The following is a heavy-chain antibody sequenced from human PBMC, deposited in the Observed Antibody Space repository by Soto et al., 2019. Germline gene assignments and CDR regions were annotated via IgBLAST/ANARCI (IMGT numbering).Heavy chain of an antibody. CDR2: IYYSGST. D-gene: IGHD3-22*01. V-gene: IGHV4-30-4*01. CDR3: ARDPLGSSGVGDFDY. CDR1: GGSISSGDYY. J-gene: IGHJ4*02. Sequence: QVQLQESGPGLVKPSQTLSLTCTVSGGSISSGDYYWSWIRQPPGKGLEWIGYIYYSGSTYYNPSFKSRVTISVDTSKNQFSLKLSSVTAADTAVYYCARDPLGSSGVGDFDYWGQGTLVTVSS.